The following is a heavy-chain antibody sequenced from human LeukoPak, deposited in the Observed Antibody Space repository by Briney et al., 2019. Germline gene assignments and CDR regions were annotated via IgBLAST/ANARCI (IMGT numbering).Heavy chain of an antibody. D-gene: IGHD1-14*01. CDR1: GYTFTSYG. CDR3: ARGWPEPYYFDY. V-gene: IGHV1-18*01. J-gene: IGHJ4*02. Sequence: ASVKVSCKASGYTFTSYGSSWVRQAPGQGLEWMGWISAYNGNTNYAQKLQGRVTMTTDTSTSTAYMELRSLRSGDTAVYYCARGWPEPYYFDYWGQGTLVTVSS. CDR2: ISAYNGNT.